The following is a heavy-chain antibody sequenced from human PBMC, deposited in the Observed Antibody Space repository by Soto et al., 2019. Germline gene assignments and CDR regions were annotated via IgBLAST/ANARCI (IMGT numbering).Heavy chain of an antibody. CDR3: ARGSPYYDILTGYYNWFDP. Sequence: QVQLQESGPGLVKPSQTLSLTCTVSGGSISSGGYYWSWIRQHPGKGLEWIGYIYYSGSTYYNPSLKSRVTISVYTSKNQFSLKLSSVTAADTAVYYCARGSPYYDILTGYYNWFDPWGQGTLVTVSS. CDR2: IYYSGST. D-gene: IGHD3-9*01. CDR1: GGSISSGGYY. V-gene: IGHV4-31*03. J-gene: IGHJ5*02.